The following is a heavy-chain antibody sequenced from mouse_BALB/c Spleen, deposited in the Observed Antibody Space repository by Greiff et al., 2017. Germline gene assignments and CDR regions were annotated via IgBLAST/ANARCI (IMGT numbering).Heavy chain of an antibody. J-gene: IGHJ4*01. CDR3: ARTYYRYDGAMDY. V-gene: IGHV14-3*02. CDR2: IDPANGNT. D-gene: IGHD2-14*01. CDR1: GFNIKDTY. Sequence: EVKLMESGAELVKPGASVKLSCTASGFNIKDTYMHWVKQRPEQGLEWIGRIDPANGNTKYDPKFQGKATITADTSSNTAYLQLSSLTSEDTAVYYCARTYYRYDGAMDYWGQGTSVTVSS.